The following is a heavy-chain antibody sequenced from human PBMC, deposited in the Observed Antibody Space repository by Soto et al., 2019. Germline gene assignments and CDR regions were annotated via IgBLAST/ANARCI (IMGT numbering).Heavy chain of an antibody. J-gene: IGHJ6*02. V-gene: IGHV1-69*13. Sequence: GASVKVSCKVSGGSFTGSAISWVRQAPGQGLEWMGGIIPIFGTTNYAQKFQGRVTIIADESSSTAYMELSSLRSEDTALYYCARENSIASLSYYYGMDVWGQGTTVTVS. CDR3: ARENSIASLSYYYGMDV. D-gene: IGHD6-6*01. CDR1: GGSFTGSA. CDR2: IIPIFGTT.